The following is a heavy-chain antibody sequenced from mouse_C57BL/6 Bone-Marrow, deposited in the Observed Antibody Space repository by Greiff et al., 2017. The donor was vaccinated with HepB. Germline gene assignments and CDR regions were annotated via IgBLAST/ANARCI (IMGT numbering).Heavy chain of an antibody. D-gene: IGHD2-4*01. J-gene: IGHJ3*01. CDR2: IYPRSGNT. Sequence: VQLQESGAELARPGASVKLSCKASGYTFTSYGISWVKQRTGQGLEWIGEIYPRSGNTYYNEKFKGKATLTADKSSSTAYMELRSLTSEDSAVYFGARGDDYISSWFAYWGQGTLVTVSA. V-gene: IGHV1-81*01. CDR3: ARGDDYISSWFAY. CDR1: GYTFTSYG.